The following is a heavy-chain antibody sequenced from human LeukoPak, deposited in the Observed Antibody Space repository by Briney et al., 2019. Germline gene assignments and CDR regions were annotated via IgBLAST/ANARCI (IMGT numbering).Heavy chain of an antibody. CDR3: AGWSWNDSALDY. D-gene: IGHD1-1*01. J-gene: IGHJ4*02. V-gene: IGHV1-2*02. Sequence: ASVKVSCKASGYTFTGYYMHWVRQAPGQGLEWMGWINPNSGGTNYAQKFQGRVTMTRDTSISTAYMELSRLRSDDTAVYYCAGWSWNDSALDYWGQGTLVTVSS. CDR2: INPNSGGT. CDR1: GYTFTGYY.